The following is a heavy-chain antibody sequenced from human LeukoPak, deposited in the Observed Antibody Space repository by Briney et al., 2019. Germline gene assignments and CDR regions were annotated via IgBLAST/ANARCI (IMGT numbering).Heavy chain of an antibody. D-gene: IGHD3-22*01. CDR3: ARDERYDSSGYPFDY. CDR2: INPNSGGT. Sequence: GASVKVSCKASGYTFTSYYMHWVRQAPGQGLEWMGWINPNSGGTDCAQKFQGRVTMTRDTSISTAYLELSRLTSDDTAVYYCARDERYDSSGYPFDYWGQGTLVTVSS. V-gene: IGHV1-2*02. CDR1: GYTFTSYY. J-gene: IGHJ4*02.